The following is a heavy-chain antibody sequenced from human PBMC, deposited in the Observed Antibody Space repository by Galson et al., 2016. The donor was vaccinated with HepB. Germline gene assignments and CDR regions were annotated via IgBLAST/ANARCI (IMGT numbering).Heavy chain of an antibody. Sequence: SLRLSCAPSGFIFSSYGMAWVRQAPGKGLDWVAGVTASSEDYYADSAKGRFTISRDNSKKTLYLQMNSLRAEDTAVYYCAKMSCGGICYAAYFYALDVWGQGTPVTVSS. V-gene: IGHV3-23*01. CDR2: VTASSED. J-gene: IGHJ6*02. D-gene: IGHD2-15*01. CDR1: GFIFSSYG. CDR3: AKMSCGGICYAAYFYALDV.